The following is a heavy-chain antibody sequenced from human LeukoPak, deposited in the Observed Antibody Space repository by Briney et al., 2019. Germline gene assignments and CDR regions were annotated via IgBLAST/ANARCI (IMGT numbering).Heavy chain of an antibody. CDR2: ISYDGSNK. J-gene: IGHJ6*03. D-gene: IGHD5/OR15-5a*01. Sequence: SGGSLRLSCAASGFTFSSYAMHWVRQAPGKGLEWVAVISYDGSNKYYADSVKGRFTISRDNSKNTLYLQMNSLRAEDTAVYYCARDSSLGSPNNYYSSYMDAWGKGTTVTVSS. CDR1: GFTFSSYA. CDR3: ARDSSLGSPNNYYSSYMDA. V-gene: IGHV3-30*04.